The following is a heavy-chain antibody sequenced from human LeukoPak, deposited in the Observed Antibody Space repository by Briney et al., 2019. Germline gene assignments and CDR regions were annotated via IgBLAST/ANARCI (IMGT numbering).Heavy chain of an antibody. CDR1: GYTFTSYD. CDR2: MNPNSGNT. D-gene: IGHD4-17*01. J-gene: IGHJ4*02. Sequence: ASVKVSCKASGYTFTSYDINWVRQATGQGLEWMGWMNPNSGNTGYAQKLQGRVTMTTDTSTSTAYMELRSLRSDDTAVYYCARVSYGDYVIDYWGQGTLVTVSS. CDR3: ARVSYGDYVIDY. V-gene: IGHV1-8*01.